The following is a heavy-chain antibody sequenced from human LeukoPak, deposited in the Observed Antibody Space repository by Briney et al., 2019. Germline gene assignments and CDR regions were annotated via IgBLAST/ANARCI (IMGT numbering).Heavy chain of an antibody. Sequence: ASVKVSCKASGYTFTTYSMHWVRQAPGQRLEWMGWINAGTGNTKYSQKFQGRVTITRDTSASTVYMELSSLRSEDTAVYYCAILIPPKGYWGQGTLVTVSS. J-gene: IGHJ4*02. D-gene: IGHD2/OR15-2a*01. V-gene: IGHV1-3*01. CDR3: AILIPPKGY. CDR2: INAGTGNT. CDR1: GYTFTTYS.